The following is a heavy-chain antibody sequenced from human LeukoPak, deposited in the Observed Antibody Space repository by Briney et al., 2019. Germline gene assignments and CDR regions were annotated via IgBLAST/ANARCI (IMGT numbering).Heavy chain of an antibody. V-gene: IGHV3-48*04. J-gene: IGHJ4*02. CDR3: ARGGLRYFDWPAYFDY. CDR2: ISNSSSTI. D-gene: IGHD3-9*01. Sequence: PGGSLRLSCAASGSTFSNYGMNWVRQAPGKGLEWVSYISNSSSTIYYADSVKGRFTISRDNAKNSLYLQMNSLRAEDTAVYYCARGGLRYFDWPAYFDYWGQGTLVTVSS. CDR1: GSTFSNYG.